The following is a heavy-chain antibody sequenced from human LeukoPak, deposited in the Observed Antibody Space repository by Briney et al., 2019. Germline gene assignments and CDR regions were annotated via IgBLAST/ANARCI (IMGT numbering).Heavy chain of an antibody. J-gene: IGHJ6*03. D-gene: IGHD6-13*01. Sequence: SETLSLTCTVSGGSVSDYYWSWIRQSPGKGLEWIGYIYYTGTSYNPSLKSRVTISADTSKNQFSLNLSSVTAADTAVYYCARASSSWYLAWYYYYMDVWGKGTTVTVSS. CDR2: IYYTGT. V-gene: IGHV4-59*02. CDR1: GGSVSDYY. CDR3: ARASSSWYLAWYYYYMDV.